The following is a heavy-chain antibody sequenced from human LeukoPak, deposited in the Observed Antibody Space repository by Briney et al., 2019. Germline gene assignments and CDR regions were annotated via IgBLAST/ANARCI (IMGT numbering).Heavy chain of an antibody. Sequence: GGSLRLSCAASGFTFSDYYMSWIRQAPGKGLEWVSYISSSGSTIYYADSVNGRFTISRDNAKNSLYLQMNSLRAEDTAVYYCARAQDMVRGVIIRYFDYWGQGTLVTVSS. CDR3: ARAQDMVRGVIIRYFDY. CDR1: GFTFSDYY. CDR2: ISSSGSTI. J-gene: IGHJ4*02. D-gene: IGHD3-10*01. V-gene: IGHV3-11*01.